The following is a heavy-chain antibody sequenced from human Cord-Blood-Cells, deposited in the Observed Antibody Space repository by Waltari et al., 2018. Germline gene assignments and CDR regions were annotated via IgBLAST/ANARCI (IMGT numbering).Heavy chain of an antibody. CDR2: IKQDGSEK. Sequence: EVQLVESGGGLVQPGGSLRLSCADSGFTFSSYWMSWVRQAPGKGLEWVANIKQDGSEKYYVDSVKGRFTISRDNAKNSLYLQMNSLRAEDTAVYYCARLRKGYFDLWGRGTLVTVSS. J-gene: IGHJ2*01. D-gene: IGHD3-16*01. CDR1: GFTFSSYW. V-gene: IGHV3-7*01. CDR3: ARLRKGYFDL.